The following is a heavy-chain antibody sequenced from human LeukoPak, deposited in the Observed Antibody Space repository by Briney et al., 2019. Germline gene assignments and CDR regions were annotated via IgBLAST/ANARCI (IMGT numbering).Heavy chain of an antibody. V-gene: IGHV3-23*01. CDR2: INYSGSST. CDR3: ANRGSSWYYFDN. D-gene: IGHD6-13*01. CDR1: GFTFSNYA. J-gene: IGHJ4*02. Sequence: GGSLRLSCAASGFTFSNYAMSWVRQASGKGLEWVSTINYSGSSTYYADSVKGRFTISRDNSKNTLYLQMNNLRAEDTAIYYCANRGSSWYYFDNWGQGTLVTVSS.